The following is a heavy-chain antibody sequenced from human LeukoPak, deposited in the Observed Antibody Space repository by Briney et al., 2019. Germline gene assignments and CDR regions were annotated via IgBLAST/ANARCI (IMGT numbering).Heavy chain of an antibody. D-gene: IGHD4-17*01. CDR3: ARATTATTGFGYFDS. V-gene: IGHV4-31*01. CDR1: DDSLISGTYY. Sequence: SETLSLTCTVSDDSLISGTYYWNWIRQYPGKGLEWVGYIHFTGSTEYSPSRKSPGTISVDKSKNHFSLNVNSVTAADTAVYYCARATTATTGFGYFDSWGQGALVTVSS. J-gene: IGHJ4*02. CDR2: IHFTGST.